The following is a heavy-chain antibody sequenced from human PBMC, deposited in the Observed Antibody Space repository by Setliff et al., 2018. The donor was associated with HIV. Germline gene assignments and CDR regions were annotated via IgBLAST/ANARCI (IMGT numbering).Heavy chain of an antibody. J-gene: IGHJ4*02. D-gene: IGHD3-3*01. Sequence: GGSLRLSCAVSGFTFSSYWMSWVRQAPGKGLEWVANIKQDGSERYYVDSVKGRFTISRDNAKNSVYLQMNNLRAEDTALYYCARVEIYNFWSGYTYYFDYWGQGTLVTVSS. CDR3: ARVEIYNFWSGYTYYFDY. V-gene: IGHV3-7*01. CDR1: GFTFSSYW. CDR2: IKQDGSER.